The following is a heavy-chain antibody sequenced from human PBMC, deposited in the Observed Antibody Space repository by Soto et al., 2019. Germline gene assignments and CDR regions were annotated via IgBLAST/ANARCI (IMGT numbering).Heavy chain of an antibody. CDR2: ISSSSGTI. J-gene: IGHJ4*02. D-gene: IGHD2-15*01. CDR1: GFTFSSYN. V-gene: IGHV3-48*01. CDR3: ARDPGGCTGGSCYSWYFDY. Sequence: PGGSLRLSCAASGFTFSSYNMNWVRQAPGKGLEWVSYISSSSGTIFYADSVKGRFIISRDNANNLLYLQMSSLRAEDTAVYYCARDPGGCTGGSCYSWYFDYWGEGTLVTVSS.